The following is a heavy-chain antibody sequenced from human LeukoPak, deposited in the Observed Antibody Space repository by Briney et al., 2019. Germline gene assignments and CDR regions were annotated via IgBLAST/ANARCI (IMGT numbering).Heavy chain of an antibody. CDR2: ISGSGGSA. Sequence: GGSLRLSCAASGFTFSSYAMSWVRQAPGKGLEWVSDISGSGGSAYYADSVKGRFTISRDNSKNTLYLQMNSLRAEDTAVYYCAKASGSGSSIYAPRYYYYMDVWGKGTTVTVSS. J-gene: IGHJ6*03. CDR3: AKASGSGSSIYAPRYYYYMDV. D-gene: IGHD3-10*01. V-gene: IGHV3-23*01. CDR1: GFTFSSYA.